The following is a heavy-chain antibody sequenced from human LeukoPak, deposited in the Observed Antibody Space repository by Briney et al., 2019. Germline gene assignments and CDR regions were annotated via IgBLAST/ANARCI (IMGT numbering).Heavy chain of an antibody. D-gene: IGHD3-10*01. Sequence: SETLSLTCTVSGCTISSYYWSWIRQPAGKGLEWIWRIYTSGSTNYNPSPKSRVTMSVETSKNQFSLKISSVTAADTAVYYCVASQDFGEFATTLDYWGEGTLVTVSS. V-gene: IGHV4-4*07. CDR1: GCTISSYY. CDR2: IYTSGST. CDR3: VASQDFGEFATTLDY. J-gene: IGHJ4*02.